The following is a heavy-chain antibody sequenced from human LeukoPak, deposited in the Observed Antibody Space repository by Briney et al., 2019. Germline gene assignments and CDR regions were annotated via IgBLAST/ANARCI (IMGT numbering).Heavy chain of an antibody. D-gene: IGHD2-8*01. CDR1: GFTFSNYA. V-gene: IGHV3-23*01. Sequence: GGSLRLSCAASGFTFSNYAMSWVRQAPGKGLERVSAISGSGGSTYYADSVKGRFTISRDNSKTTLYLQMNSLRAEDTAVYYCAKDPDCTSGICYTFFDYWGQGTLVTVSS. J-gene: IGHJ4*02. CDR3: AKDPDCTSGICYTFFDY. CDR2: ISGSGGST.